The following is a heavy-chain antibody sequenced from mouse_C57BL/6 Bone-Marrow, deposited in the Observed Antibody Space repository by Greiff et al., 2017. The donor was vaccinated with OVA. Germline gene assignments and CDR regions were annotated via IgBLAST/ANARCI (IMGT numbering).Heavy chain of an antibody. CDR2: IWRGGST. J-gene: IGHJ4*01. D-gene: IGHD2-10*01. CDR1: GFSLTSYG. Sequence: VKLMESGPGLVQPSQSLSITCTVSGFSLTSYGVHWVRQSPGKGLEWLGVIWRGGSTDYNAAFMSRLSITKDNSKSQVFFKMNSLQADDTAIYYCAKTSCLLPSSMDYWGQGTSVTVSS. CDR3: AKTSCLLPSSMDY. V-gene: IGHV2-5*01.